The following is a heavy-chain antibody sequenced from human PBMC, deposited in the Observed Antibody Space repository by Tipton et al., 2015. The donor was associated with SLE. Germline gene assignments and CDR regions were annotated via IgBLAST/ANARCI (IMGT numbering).Heavy chain of an antibody. CDR2: IYYSGST. J-gene: IGHJ4*02. D-gene: IGHD3-10*01. CDR3: ARGLLYYYGSEYYFDY. CDR1: GGSIILPS. Sequence: LSLPFTVSGGSIILPSFLFLLPPPFPFLSFLLYIYYSGSTNYNPSLKSRVTISVDTSKNQFSLKLSSVTAAGTAVYYCARGLLYYYGSEYYFDYWGQGPLVTVSS. V-gene: IGHV4-59*11.